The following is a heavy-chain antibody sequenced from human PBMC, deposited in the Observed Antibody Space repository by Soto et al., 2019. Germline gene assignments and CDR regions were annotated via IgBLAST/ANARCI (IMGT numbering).Heavy chain of an antibody. Sequence: GGSLRLSSAASGFTFSSYWMHWVRQALGKGLVWVSRINSDGSSTSYADSVKGRFTISRDNAKNTLYLQMNSLRAEDTAVYYCGKGRSYYYYYGVDVWGQGTTVTVSS. V-gene: IGHV3-74*01. D-gene: IGHD1-26*01. J-gene: IGHJ6*02. CDR1: GFTFSSYW. CDR3: GKGRSYYYYYGVDV. CDR2: INSDGSST.